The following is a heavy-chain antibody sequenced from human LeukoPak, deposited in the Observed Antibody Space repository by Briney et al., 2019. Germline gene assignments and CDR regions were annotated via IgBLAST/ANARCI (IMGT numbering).Heavy chain of an antibody. Sequence: GASVKVSCKASGYTFTSYAISWVRQAPGQGLEWMGGIIPIFGTANYAQKFQGRVTITADESTSTAYMELSSLRSEDTAVYYCASSTYYGDYNGMDVWGQGTTVTVSS. V-gene: IGHV1-69*13. CDR1: GYTFTSYA. CDR2: IIPIFGTA. J-gene: IGHJ6*02. CDR3: ASSTYYGDYNGMDV. D-gene: IGHD4-17*01.